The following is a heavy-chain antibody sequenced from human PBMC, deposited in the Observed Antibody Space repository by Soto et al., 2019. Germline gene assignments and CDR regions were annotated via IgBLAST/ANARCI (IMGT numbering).Heavy chain of an antibody. Sequence: GGSLRLSCAASGFPFSSYGMHWVRQAPGKGLDWVAVIWYDGSNKDYADSVKGRFTISRDNSKNTLYLQMNSLRAEDTAVYYCAKDMSTMIVVVMRSYYYYGMDVWGQGTTVTVSS. CDR2: IWYDGSNK. D-gene: IGHD3-22*01. CDR3: AKDMSTMIVVVMRSYYYYGMDV. CDR1: GFPFSSYG. J-gene: IGHJ6*02. V-gene: IGHV3-30*02.